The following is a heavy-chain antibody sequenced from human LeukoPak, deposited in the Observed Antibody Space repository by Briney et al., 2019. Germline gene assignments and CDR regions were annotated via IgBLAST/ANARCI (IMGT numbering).Heavy chain of an antibody. CDR2: IYYSGNT. CDR1: GGSLSSGDYC. J-gene: IGHJ4*02. D-gene: IGHD2-21*01. Sequence: PSETLSLTCTVSGGSLSSGDYCWSWLRQPPGKGLEWIGYIYYSGNTYYNPSLKGRVTMSVDTSKNQFSLKLNSVTAASTAVYFCARDVRSTLILDDGGQGTSVTVPS. CDR3: ARDVRSTLILDD. V-gene: IGHV4-30-4*08.